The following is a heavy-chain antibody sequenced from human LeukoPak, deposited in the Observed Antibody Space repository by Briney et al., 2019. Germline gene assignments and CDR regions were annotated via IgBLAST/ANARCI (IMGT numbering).Heavy chain of an antibody. Sequence: PSETLSLTCTVSGYSISSGYYWSWIRQPPGKGLEWIGEINHSGSTNYNPSLKSRVTISVDTSKNQFSLKLSSVTAADTAVYYCARRITIFGVVKDYFDYWGQGTLVTVSS. CDR2: INHSGST. J-gene: IGHJ4*02. CDR3: ARRITIFGVVKDYFDY. CDR1: GYSISSGYY. V-gene: IGHV4-38-2*02. D-gene: IGHD3-3*01.